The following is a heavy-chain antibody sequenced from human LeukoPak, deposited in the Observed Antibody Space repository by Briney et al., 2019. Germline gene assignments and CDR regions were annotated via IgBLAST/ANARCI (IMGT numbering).Heavy chain of an antibody. CDR2: MDTGGKT. CDR1: GGSAFRRYD. Sequence: PGGSLRLSCAASGGSAFRRYDLTWVRQAPGKGLEWVSLMDTGGKTYYAESVRGRFTISRDFFKNTLYLQVNSLRTEDTAIYYCAKVLGFGGDAYGIDVWGQGTTVTVSS. CDR3: AKVLGFGGDAYGIDV. D-gene: IGHD3-10*01. V-gene: IGHV3-23*01. J-gene: IGHJ6*02.